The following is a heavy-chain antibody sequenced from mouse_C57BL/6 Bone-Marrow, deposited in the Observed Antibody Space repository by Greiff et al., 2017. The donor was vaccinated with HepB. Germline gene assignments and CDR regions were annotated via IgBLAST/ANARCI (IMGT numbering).Heavy chain of an antibody. D-gene: IGHD1-1*01. CDR1: GFTFSSYA. Sequence: EVMLVESGGGLVKPGGSLKLSCAASGFTFSSYAMSWVRQTPEKRLEWVATISDGGSYTYYPDNVKGRVTISRDNAKNNLYLQMSHLKSEDTAMYYCARDNYGSSYVWYFDVWGTGTTVTVSS. J-gene: IGHJ1*03. V-gene: IGHV5-4*01. CDR2: ISDGGSYT. CDR3: ARDNYGSSYVWYFDV.